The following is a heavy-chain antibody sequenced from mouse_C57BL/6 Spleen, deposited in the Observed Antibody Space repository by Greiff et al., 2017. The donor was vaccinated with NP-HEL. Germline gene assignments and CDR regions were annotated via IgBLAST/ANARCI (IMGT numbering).Heavy chain of an antibody. V-gene: IGHV1-80*01. J-gene: IGHJ4*01. CDR1: GYTFTSYW. CDR3: ARNDYYYAMDY. D-gene: IGHD2-12*01. CDR2: IYPGDGDT. Sequence: VQLQQPGAELVMPGASVKLSCKASGYTFTSYWMHWVKQRPGKGLEWIGQIYPGDGDTNYNGKFKGKATLTADKSSSTAYMQLSSLTSEDSAVYFCARNDYYYAMDYWGQGTSVTVSS.